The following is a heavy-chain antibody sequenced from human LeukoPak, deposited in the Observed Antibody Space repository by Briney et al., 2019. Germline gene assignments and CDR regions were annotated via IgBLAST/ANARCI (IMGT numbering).Heavy chain of an antibody. CDR2: IRYDGNNK. CDR1: GFTLTTCA. D-gene: IGHD4-23*01. J-gene: IGHJ5*02. CDR3: AKGDDYGANTRLPKYNWFDP. V-gene: IGHV3-30*02. Sequence: GGSLRLSCAASGFTLTTCAMHWVRQAPGKGLEWVACIRYDGNNKNYADSVKGRFTISRDNSKDMLYLQMNSLRLEDTAVYYCAKGDDYGANTRLPKYNWFDPWGQGTLVTVSS.